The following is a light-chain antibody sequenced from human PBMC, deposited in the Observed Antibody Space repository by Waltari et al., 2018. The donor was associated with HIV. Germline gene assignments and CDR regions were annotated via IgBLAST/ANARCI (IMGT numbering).Light chain of an antibody. V-gene: IGLV3-21*02. Sequence: SYVLTQPPSVSVAPGQPARITSWGNNLETKNMRWYQQRPGQAPVLVVSDDSDRPSDIPERFSGSNSANTATLSISRVEAGDEADYYCQVWDYNSDRWVFGGGTKLTVL. CDR1: NLETKN. J-gene: IGLJ3*02. CDR3: QVWDYNSDRWV. CDR2: DDS.